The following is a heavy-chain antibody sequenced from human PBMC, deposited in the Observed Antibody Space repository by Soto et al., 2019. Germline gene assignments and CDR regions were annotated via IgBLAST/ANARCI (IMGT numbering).Heavy chain of an antibody. D-gene: IGHD4-17*01. CDR1: GFTFINYA. Sequence: QVQLVESGGGVVQPGRSLRLSCAASGFTFINYAMHWVRQAPGKGLEWVAVISYDGSNKYYADSVKGRFTIPRDNSKNTMYLQMMSLSAEDTAVYHCARDQVKGTMTILWGQGTLVSASS. V-gene: IGHV3-30-3*01. CDR2: ISYDGSNK. J-gene: IGHJ4*02. CDR3: ARDQVKGTMTIL.